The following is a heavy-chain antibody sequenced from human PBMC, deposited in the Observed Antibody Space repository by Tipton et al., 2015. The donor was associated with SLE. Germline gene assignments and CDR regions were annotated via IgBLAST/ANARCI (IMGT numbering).Heavy chain of an antibody. CDR3: ASSPFVYRGFNNPGNGIRYYFDY. CDR2: IYYSGST. Sequence: TLSLTCTVSGGSISSHYWSWIRQPPGKGLEWIGYIYYSGSTNYNPSLKSRVTISVDTSKKQFSLKLSSVTAADTAVYYCASSPFVYRGFNNPGNGIRYYFDYWGQGTLVTVSS. CDR1: GGSISSHY. D-gene: IGHD1-14*01. J-gene: IGHJ4*02. V-gene: IGHV4-59*11.